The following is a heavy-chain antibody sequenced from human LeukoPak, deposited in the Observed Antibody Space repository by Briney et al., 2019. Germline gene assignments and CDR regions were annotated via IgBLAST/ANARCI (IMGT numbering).Heavy chain of an antibody. D-gene: IGHD6-13*01. CDR3: ARDLRDLAAGGRPCTRFDP. Sequence: SETLSLTCTVSGGSISSYYWSWIRQPAGKGLEWIGRIYTSGSTNYNPSLKSRVTMSVDTSKNQFSLKLSSVTAADTAVYYCARDLRDLAAGGRPCTRFDPWGQGTLVTVSS. V-gene: IGHV4-4*07. CDR1: GGSISSYY. CDR2: IYTSGST. J-gene: IGHJ5*02.